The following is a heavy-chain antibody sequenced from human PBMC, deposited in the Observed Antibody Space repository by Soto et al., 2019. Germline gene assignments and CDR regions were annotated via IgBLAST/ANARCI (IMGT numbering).Heavy chain of an antibody. D-gene: IGHD2-2*01. CDR2: IYPGDSDT. CDR1: GYSFTSYW. J-gene: IGHJ6*02. CDR3: ARHYCSSTSCYPVSYYYYGMDV. V-gene: IGHV5-51*01. Sequence: PGESLKISCKGSGYSFTSYWIGWVRQMPGKGLEWMGIIYPGDSDTRYSPSFQGQVTISADKSISTAYLQWSSLKASDTAMYYCARHYCSSTSCYPVSYYYYGMDVWGQGTTGTVSS.